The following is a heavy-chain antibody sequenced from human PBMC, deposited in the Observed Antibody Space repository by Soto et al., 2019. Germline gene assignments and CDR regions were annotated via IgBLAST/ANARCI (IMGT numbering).Heavy chain of an antibody. CDR3: ARAISSSIPSYFDH. CDR1: GDSISTFY. Sequence: SETLSLTCSVSGDSISTFYWSWIRQPPGKGLEWIGYIYYTGSTNYNPSLKSRVTISVDTSKNQFSLKLSSLTAADTAIYFCARAISSSIPSYFDHWGQGTLVTVSS. CDR2: IYYTGST. D-gene: IGHD2-2*02. V-gene: IGHV4-59*01. J-gene: IGHJ4*02.